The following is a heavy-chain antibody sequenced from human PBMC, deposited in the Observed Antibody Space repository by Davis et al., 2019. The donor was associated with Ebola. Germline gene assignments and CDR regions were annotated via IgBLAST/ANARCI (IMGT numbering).Heavy chain of an antibody. J-gene: IGHJ4*02. CDR1: GYTFTGYY. Sequence: ASVKVSCKASGYTFTGYYLYWVRQAPGQALEWMGRINPDSGGTNYAQNFQGRVTMTRDTSISTAYMELTRLTSDDTAVYLCARGGRALEGFDFWGRGTLVTVSS. CDR2: INPDSGGT. CDR3: ARGGRALEGFDF. V-gene: IGHV1-2*06. D-gene: IGHD3-16*01.